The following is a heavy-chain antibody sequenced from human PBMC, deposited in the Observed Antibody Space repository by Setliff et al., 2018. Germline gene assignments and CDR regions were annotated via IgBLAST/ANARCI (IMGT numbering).Heavy chain of an antibody. Sequence: GASLKISCQASGYTFSTLWIGWVRQMPGKGLEWVGIIWPPNSLAKYSPSVEGQVTISVDRSINTAYLQLNSLKASDTAMYYCVRLGYAYGQGDYWGQGTLVTVSS. V-gene: IGHV5-51*01. D-gene: IGHD3-10*01. CDR1: GYTFSTLW. J-gene: IGHJ4*02. CDR2: IWPPNSLA. CDR3: VRLGYAYGQGDY.